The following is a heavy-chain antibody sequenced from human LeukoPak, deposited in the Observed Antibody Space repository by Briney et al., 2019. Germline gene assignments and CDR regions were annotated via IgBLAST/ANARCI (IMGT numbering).Heavy chain of an antibody. CDR1: GFTFRTYG. V-gene: IGHV3-30*18. J-gene: IGHJ4*02. D-gene: IGHD3-9*01. CDR3: AKDPDILTGYHFDY. CDR2: ISYDGDPK. Sequence: GGSLRLSCAASGFTFRTYGMHWVRQAPGKGLEWVAVISYDGDPKFYADSVKGRFTISRDNSKNTLYLQMNSLRAEDTAVYYCAKDPDILTGYHFDYWGQGTLVTVSS.